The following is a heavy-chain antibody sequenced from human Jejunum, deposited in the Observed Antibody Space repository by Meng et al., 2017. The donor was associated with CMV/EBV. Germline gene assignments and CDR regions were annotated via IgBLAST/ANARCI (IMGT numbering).Heavy chain of an antibody. CDR3: ARGSGSGGRDWFDP. D-gene: IGHD3-3*01. V-gene: IGHV1-8*01. J-gene: IGHJ5*02. Sequence: QVQLVQSGAEVKKPGASVKLSGKASGYTFINHDIKWFRQATGQGLEWMGWMKSNSGNTGYAQKFQGRVTMTRDTSISTAYMELSDLRSEDAAVYYCARGSGSGGRDWFDPWGQGALVTVSS. CDR1: GYTFINHD. CDR2: MKSNSGNT.